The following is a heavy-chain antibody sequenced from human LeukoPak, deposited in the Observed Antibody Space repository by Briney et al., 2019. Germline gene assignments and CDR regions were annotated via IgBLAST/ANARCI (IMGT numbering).Heavy chain of an antibody. Sequence: SVKVSCKASGGTFSSYAISWVRQAPGQGLEWMGGIIPIFGTANYAQKFQGRVTITADESTSTAYMELSSLRSEDTAVYYCARCRGGVVPAAIEGYAFDIWGQGTMVTVSS. CDR2: IIPIFGTA. CDR3: ARCRGGVVPAAIEGYAFDI. D-gene: IGHD2-2*01. J-gene: IGHJ3*02. CDR1: GGTFSSYA. V-gene: IGHV1-69*01.